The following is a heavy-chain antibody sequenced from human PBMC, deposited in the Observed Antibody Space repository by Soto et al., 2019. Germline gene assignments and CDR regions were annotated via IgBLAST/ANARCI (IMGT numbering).Heavy chain of an antibody. J-gene: IGHJ6*02. V-gene: IGHV3-74*01. CDR2: INSDGSST. CDR1: GFTFSSYW. D-gene: IGHD5-18*01. CDR3: ARARGTAMATAYYYYYYGMDG. Sequence: GGSLRLSCAASGFTFSSYWMHWVRQAPGKGLVWVSRINSDGSSTSYADSVKGRFTISRDNAKNTLYLQMNSLRAEDTAVYYCARARGTAMATAYYYYYYGMDGWGQGTTVTVSS.